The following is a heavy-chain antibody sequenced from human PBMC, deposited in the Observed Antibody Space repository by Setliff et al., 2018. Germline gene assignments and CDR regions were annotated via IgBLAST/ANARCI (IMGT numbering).Heavy chain of an antibody. Sequence: SETLSLTCAVSGASINSLTWWSWVRQPPGKGLEWIGEIYHDGNSNFNPSVHYSPSLESRVTISIDTSKNQFSLTLSSVTAADTAVYYCARLPNYVWGSPVDYWGQGTLVTVS. J-gene: IGHJ4*02. D-gene: IGHD3-16*01. CDR1: GASINSLTW. CDR2: IYHDGNS. V-gene: IGHV4-4*02. CDR3: ARLPNYVWGSPVDY.